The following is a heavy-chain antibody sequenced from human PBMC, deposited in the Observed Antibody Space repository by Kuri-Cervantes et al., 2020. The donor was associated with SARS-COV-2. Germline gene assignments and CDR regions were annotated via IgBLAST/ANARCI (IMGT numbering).Heavy chain of an antibody. CDR1: GDSVSSNSAG. Sequence: SETLSLTCAISGDSVSSNSAGWNWIRQSPSRDLEWLGRTYYRSKWYHDYAVSVKSRIIINPDTSKNQFSLQLSSVTPEDTAVYYCARVTTGTLDYWGQGTLVTVSS. J-gene: IGHJ4*02. CDR2: TYYRSKWYH. CDR3: ARVTTGTLDY. D-gene: IGHD1-1*01. V-gene: IGHV6-1*01.